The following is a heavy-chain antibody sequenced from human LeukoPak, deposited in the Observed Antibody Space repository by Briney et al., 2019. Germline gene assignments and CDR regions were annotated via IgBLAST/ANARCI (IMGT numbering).Heavy chain of an antibody. V-gene: IGHV1-18*01. CDR1: GYTFTSYG. J-gene: IGHJ4*02. CDR2: ISAYNGNT. CDR3: ARDLKMGYSSGRYSWGTGSSNDY. Sequence: ASVKVSCKASGYTFTSYGISWVRQAPGQGLECMGWISAYNGNTNYAQRFQGRVTMTTDTSTSTAYMELRSLRSDDTAVYYCARDLKMGYSSGRYSWGTGSSNDYWGQGTLVTVSS. D-gene: IGHD6-19*01.